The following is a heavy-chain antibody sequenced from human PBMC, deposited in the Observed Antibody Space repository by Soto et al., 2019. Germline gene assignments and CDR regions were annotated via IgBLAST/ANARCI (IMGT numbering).Heavy chain of an antibody. CDR3: AVAMVREILIFESSGMHV. CDR1: GDLFNNYA. D-gene: IGHD3-10*01. V-gene: IGHV1-69*01. J-gene: IGHJ6*02. CDR2: ISPLFSTT. Sequence: QVQLVQSGAEVKEPGSSVKVSCKATGDLFNNYAFNWVRQAPGQGLEWMGRISPLFSTTNYAQKFQDRVTIIADESTSTVYMELRSLRSNDTAVYYCAVAMVREILIFESSGMHVWGQGTTVIVSS.